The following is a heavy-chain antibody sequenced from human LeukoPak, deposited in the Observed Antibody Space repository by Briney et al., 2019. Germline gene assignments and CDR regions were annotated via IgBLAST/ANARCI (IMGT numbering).Heavy chain of an antibody. CDR2: IWYDGTNK. D-gene: IGHD1-1*01. CDR3: AAAWKEGWLDP. CDR1: GFNFSTYG. V-gene: IGHV3-33*01. Sequence: GSLRLSCAASGFNFSTYGMHWVRQAPGKGLEWVAVIWYDGTNKYYTDSVKGRFTISRDTSKNTLFLQMNSLRVEDTAVYYCAAAWKEGWLDPWGQGTLVTVSS. J-gene: IGHJ5*02.